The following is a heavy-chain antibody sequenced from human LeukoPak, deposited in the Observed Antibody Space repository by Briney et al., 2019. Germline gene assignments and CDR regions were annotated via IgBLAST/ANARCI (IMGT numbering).Heavy chain of an antibody. CDR1: GGTFSRFT. V-gene: IGHV1-69*13. CDR3: AREWGLESSGYYYAY. CDR2: ITPIFGTA. Sequence: SVKVSCKASGGTFSRFTISWVRQAPGQGFEWMGGITPIFGTANFTQKFRGRVSITADESTSTAFMELSSLRSEDTALYYCAREWGLESSGYYYAYWGQGTLVTVSS. D-gene: IGHD3-22*01. J-gene: IGHJ4*02.